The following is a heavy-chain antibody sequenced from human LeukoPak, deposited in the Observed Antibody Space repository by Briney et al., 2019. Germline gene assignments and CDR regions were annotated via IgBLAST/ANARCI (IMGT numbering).Heavy chain of an antibody. V-gene: IGHV3-23*01. J-gene: IGHJ6*02. CDR1: GFTFNSYA. CDR2: ISGSGGST. Sequence: GGSLRLSCAASGFTFNSYAMSWVRQAPGKGLEWVSAISGSGGSTYYADSVKGRFTISRDNSKNTLYLQMNSLRAEDTAVYYCAKETHCSSTSCYALDGDYGMDVWGQGTTVTVSS. D-gene: IGHD2-2*01. CDR3: AKETHCSSTSCYALDGDYGMDV.